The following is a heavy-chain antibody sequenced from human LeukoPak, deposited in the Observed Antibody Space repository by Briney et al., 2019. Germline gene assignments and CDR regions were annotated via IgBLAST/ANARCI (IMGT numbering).Heavy chain of an antibody. CDR1: GGTFSSYA. D-gene: IGHD2-2*01. CDR2: IIPIFGTA. Sequence: EASVKVSCKASGGTFSSYAISWVRQAPGQGLEWMGGIIPIFGTANYAQKFQGRVTITADESTSTAYMELSSLRSEDTAVYYCARGTPYCSSTSCYPVDYWGQGTLVTVSS. CDR3: ARGTPYCSSTSCYPVDY. V-gene: IGHV1-69*13. J-gene: IGHJ4*02.